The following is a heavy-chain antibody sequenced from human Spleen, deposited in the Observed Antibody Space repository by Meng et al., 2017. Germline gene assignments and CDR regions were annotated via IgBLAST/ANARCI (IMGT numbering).Heavy chain of an antibody. CDR1: GGSNSRSDYY. V-gene: IGHV4-39*07. CDR3: ARGGTSSKWFDP. CDR2: IGHSGTT. Sequence: QVQLQESGPGLVKPSQTLSLTCTVSGGSNSRSDYYWSWIRQPPGKGLEWIGSIGHSGTTNYSPSLASRVSISIDTSKNQFSLKMTSVTAADTAVYYCARGGTSSKWFDPWGQGTLVTVSS. D-gene: IGHD2-2*01. J-gene: IGHJ5*02.